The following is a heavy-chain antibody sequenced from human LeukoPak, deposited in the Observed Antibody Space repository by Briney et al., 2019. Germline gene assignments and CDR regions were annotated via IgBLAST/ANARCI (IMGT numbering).Heavy chain of an antibody. CDR3: ARSTYSSSSYYFDY. V-gene: IGHV3-33*08. Sequence: GGSLRLSCAVSGFAVSSKYMSWVRQAPGKGLEWVAVIWSDGINKYYVESVKGRFTISRDNSKNTLYLQMNSLRADDTAVYYCARSTYSSSSYYFDYWGQGSLVTVSS. D-gene: IGHD6-13*01. CDR2: IWSDGINK. J-gene: IGHJ4*02. CDR1: GFAVSSKY.